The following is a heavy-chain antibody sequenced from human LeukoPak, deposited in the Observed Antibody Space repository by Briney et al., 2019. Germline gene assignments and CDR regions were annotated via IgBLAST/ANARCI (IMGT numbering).Heavy chain of an antibody. CDR1: GFSFSSYS. Sequence: PGESLTLSCAASGFSFSSYSMNWLRQAPGKGLEWVSSISCSSSYIYSAAFVKGLFTISRDNANHLLHPQMNSLTADAAACYFSARGRTRDLYYHNHWGQGTLVTVSS. V-gene: IGHV3-21*01. CDR3: ARGRTRDLYYHNH. J-gene: IGHJ4*02. CDR2: ISCSSSYI. D-gene: IGHD2-8*01.